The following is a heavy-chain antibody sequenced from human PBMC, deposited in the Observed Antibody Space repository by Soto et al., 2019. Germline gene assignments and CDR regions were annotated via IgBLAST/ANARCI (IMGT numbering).Heavy chain of an antibody. V-gene: IGHV1-18*01. CDR1: GYTFTNYG. J-gene: IGHJ5*02. Sequence: QVQLVQSGAEVKKPGASVKVSCKASGYTFTNYGISWVRQAPGQGLEWMGWISAYNGNTKYAQKFQGRFTMTTDTSTSTAYRELRSLRSDDTAVYYCARGVGSGSYYNQYNWFDPWGQGTLVTVSS. CDR2: ISAYNGNT. D-gene: IGHD3-10*01. CDR3: ARGVGSGSYYNQYNWFDP.